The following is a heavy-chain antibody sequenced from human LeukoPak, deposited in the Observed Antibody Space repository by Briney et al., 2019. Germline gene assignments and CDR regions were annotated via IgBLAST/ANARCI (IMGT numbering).Heavy chain of an antibody. Sequence: GGSLRLSCAASGFTFTSFYMIWVRQAPGKGLEWVSFISSSSTIYYADSVKGRFTISRDNAKNSLYLQMNSLRAEDTAVYYCARDRGGSYSAIDYWGQGTLVTVSS. V-gene: IGHV3-69-1*01. CDR1: GFTFTSFY. J-gene: IGHJ4*02. CDR3: ARDRGGSYSAIDY. CDR2: ISSSSTI. D-gene: IGHD1-26*01.